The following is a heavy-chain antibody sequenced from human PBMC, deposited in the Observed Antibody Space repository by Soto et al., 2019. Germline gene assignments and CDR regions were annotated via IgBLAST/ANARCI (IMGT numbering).Heavy chain of an antibody. J-gene: IGHJ6*02. D-gene: IGHD6-6*01. V-gene: IGHV1-69*01. CDR3: ARENSIASRSYYYGMEV. Sequence: QVQLVQSGAEVKKPGSSVKVSCKASGGTFTGNPISWVRQAPGRGLEWMGGIIPMFGTTNYAQKFQGRVTINADESTNTAYMELNRLRSEDTAVYYCARENSIASRSYYYGMEVWGQGTTVTVSS. CDR1: GGTFTGNP. CDR2: IIPMFGTT.